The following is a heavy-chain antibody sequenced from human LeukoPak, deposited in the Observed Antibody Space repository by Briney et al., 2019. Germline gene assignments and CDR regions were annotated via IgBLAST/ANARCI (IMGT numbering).Heavy chain of an antibody. Sequence: SETLSLTCAVYGGSFSGYYWSWIRQPPGKGLEWIGEINHSGSTNHNPSLKSRVTISVDTSKNQFSLKLSSVTAADTAVYYCARGRYGSALDYWGQGTLVTVSS. CDR2: INHSGST. J-gene: IGHJ4*02. V-gene: IGHV4-34*01. CDR3: ARGRYGSALDY. D-gene: IGHD3-10*01. CDR1: GGSFSGYY.